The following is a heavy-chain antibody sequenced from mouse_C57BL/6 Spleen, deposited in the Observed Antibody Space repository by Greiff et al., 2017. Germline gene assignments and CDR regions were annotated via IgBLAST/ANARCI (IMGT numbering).Heavy chain of an antibody. CDR3: ARVYDGYPDY. CDR2: INYDGSST. CDR1: GFTFSDYY. Sequence: EVQLVESEGGLVQPGRSMKLSCPASGFTFSDYYMAWVRQVPEKGLEWVANINYDGSSTYYLDSLKSRFIISRDNAKIILYLQMSSLKSEDTATYYCARVYDGYPDYWGQGTTLTVSS. D-gene: IGHD2-3*01. J-gene: IGHJ2*01. V-gene: IGHV5-16*01.